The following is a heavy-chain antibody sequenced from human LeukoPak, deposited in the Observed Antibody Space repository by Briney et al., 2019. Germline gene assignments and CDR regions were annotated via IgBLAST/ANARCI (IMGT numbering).Heavy chain of an antibody. V-gene: IGHV4-34*01. CDR3: ARVKRYDFWSGYNPKYYFDY. J-gene: IGHJ4*02. CDR1: GGSFSGYY. CDR2: INHSGST. D-gene: IGHD3-3*01. Sequence: PSETLSLTCAVYGGSFSGYYWSWIRQPPGKGLEWIGEINHSGSTNYNPSLKSRVTISVDTSKIQFSLKLSSVTAADTAVYYCARVKRYDFWSGYNPKYYFDYWGQGTLVTVSS.